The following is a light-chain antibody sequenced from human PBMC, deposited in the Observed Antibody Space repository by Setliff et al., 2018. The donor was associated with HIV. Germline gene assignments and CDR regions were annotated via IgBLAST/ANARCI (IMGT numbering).Light chain of an antibody. J-gene: IGLJ1*01. V-gene: IGLV2-11*01. CDR1: SSDVGAYNF. CDR2: DVY. Sequence: QSALTQPRSVSGSPGQSVTFSCTGSSSDVGAYNFVSWYQQHPGKAPKLIIYDVYKRPSGVPDRFSGSKSGDTASLTISGLQSEDEADYYCCSYAGTYTYIFGTGT. CDR3: CSYAGTYTYI.